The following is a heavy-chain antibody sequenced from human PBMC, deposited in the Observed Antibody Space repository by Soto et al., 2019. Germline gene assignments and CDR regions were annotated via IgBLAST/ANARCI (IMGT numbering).Heavy chain of an antibody. D-gene: IGHD5-12*01. V-gene: IGHV3-30*18. CDR2: ISYDGSNK. J-gene: IGHJ4*02. Sequence: PGGSLRLSCAASGFTFSSYGMHWVRQAPGKGLEWVAVISYDGSNKYYADSVKGRFTISRDNSKNTLYLQMNSLRAEDTAVYYCAKDGRDGYNFDYWGQGTLVTVS. CDR1: GFTFSSYG. CDR3: AKDGRDGYNFDY.